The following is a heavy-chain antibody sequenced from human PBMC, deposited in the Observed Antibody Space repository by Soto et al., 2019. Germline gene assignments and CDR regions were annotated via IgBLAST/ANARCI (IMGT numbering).Heavy chain of an antibody. J-gene: IGHJ3*02. CDR1: GYTFTSYG. D-gene: IGHD3-9*01. CDR2: ISAYNGNT. Sequence: QVQLVQSGAEVKKPGASVKVSCKASGYTFTSYGISWVRQAPGQGLEWMGWISAYNGNTNYAQKLQGRVTMTTDTPTSTAYMELRSLRSDDTAVYYCAREIRSTYYDILTGYYKAAFDIWGQGTMVTVSS. CDR3: AREIRSTYYDILTGYYKAAFDI. V-gene: IGHV1-18*01.